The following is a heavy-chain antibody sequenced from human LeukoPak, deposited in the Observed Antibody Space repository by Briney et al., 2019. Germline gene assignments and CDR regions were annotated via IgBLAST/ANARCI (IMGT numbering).Heavy chain of an antibody. CDR2: ISGSGGST. CDR1: EFTFSSYA. CDR3: AKYGLYGSGSYYNY. J-gene: IGHJ4*02. V-gene: IGHV3-23*01. D-gene: IGHD3-10*01. Sequence: GSLRLSCAASEFTFSSYAMSWVRQAPGKGLEWVSAISGSGGSTYHADSVKGRFTISRDNSKNTLYLQMNSLRAEDTAVYYCAKYGLYGSGSYYNYWGQGTLVTVSS.